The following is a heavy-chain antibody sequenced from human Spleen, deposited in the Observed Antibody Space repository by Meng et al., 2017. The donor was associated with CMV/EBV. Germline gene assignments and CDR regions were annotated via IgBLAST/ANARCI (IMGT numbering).Heavy chain of an antibody. CDR1: GGSFSGYY. CDR2: INHSGST. V-gene: IGHV4-34*01. Sequence: SETLSLTFAVYGGSFSGYYWSWIRQPPGKGLGWIGEINHSGSTNYNPSLKSRVTISLDTSKNQFSLKLSSVTAADTAVYYCARGRYLRYNWNYAGVDWFDPWGQGTLVTVSS. CDR3: ARGRYLRYNWNYAGVDWFDP. J-gene: IGHJ5*02. D-gene: IGHD1-7*01.